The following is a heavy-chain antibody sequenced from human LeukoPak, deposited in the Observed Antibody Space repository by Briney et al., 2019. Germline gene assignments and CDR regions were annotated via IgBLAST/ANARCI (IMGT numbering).Heavy chain of an antibody. D-gene: IGHD4-23*01. CDR2: ISGSGGST. V-gene: IGHV3-23*01. CDR3: AKFEATVVTPFDY. J-gene: IGHJ4*02. Sequence: SCKASGYTFTSYGISRVRQAPGKGLEWVSTISGSGGSTYYADSVKGRFTISRDNSKNTLYLQMNSLRAEDTAVYYCAKFEATVVTPFDYWGQGTLVTVSS. CDR1: GYTFTSYG.